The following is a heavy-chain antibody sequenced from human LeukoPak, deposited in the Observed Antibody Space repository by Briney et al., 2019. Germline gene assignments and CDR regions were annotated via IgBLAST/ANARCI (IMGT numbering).Heavy chain of an antibody. CDR3: ARDGLNYYGSGSYE. CDR1: GGTFSSYA. CDR2: IIPIFGTA. V-gene: IGHV1-69*13. J-gene: IGHJ4*02. Sequence: ASVKVSCKASGGTFSSYAISWVRQAPGQGLEWMGGIIPIFGTANYAQKFQGRVTITADESTNTAYMELSSLRSEDTAVYYCARDGLNYYGSGSYEWGQGTLVTVSS. D-gene: IGHD3-10*01.